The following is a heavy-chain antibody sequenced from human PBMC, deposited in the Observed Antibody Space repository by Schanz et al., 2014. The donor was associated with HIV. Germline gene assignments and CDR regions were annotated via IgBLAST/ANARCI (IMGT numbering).Heavy chain of an antibody. Sequence: EVQLLESGGGLVQPGGSLRISCVASGFSFLRYEMSWVRQAPGKGLEWVSSISGSGVSTFYAGSVKGRFAISRDKSKNTLYLQMNSLRVEDTAVYYCAKADEIRHFDWYHPPFDSWGQGTLVTVSS. CDR3: AKADEIRHFDWYHPPFDS. V-gene: IGHV3-23*01. J-gene: IGHJ4*02. CDR2: ISGSGVST. D-gene: IGHD3-9*01. CDR1: GFSFLRYE.